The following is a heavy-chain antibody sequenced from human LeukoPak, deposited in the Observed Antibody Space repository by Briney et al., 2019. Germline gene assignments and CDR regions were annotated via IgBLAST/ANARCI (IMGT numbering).Heavy chain of an antibody. V-gene: IGHV3-21*04. CDR3: ARGVGGDYEGSWFDP. CDR1: GFTFSSYS. J-gene: IGHJ5*02. D-gene: IGHD4-17*01. Sequence: GGSLRLSCAASGFTFSSYSMNWVRQAPGKGLEWVSSISGSSSYIYYADSVKGRFTISRDNAKNSLHLQMSSLRAEDTAVYYCARGVGGDYEGSWFDPWGQGTLVTVSS. CDR2: ISGSSSYI.